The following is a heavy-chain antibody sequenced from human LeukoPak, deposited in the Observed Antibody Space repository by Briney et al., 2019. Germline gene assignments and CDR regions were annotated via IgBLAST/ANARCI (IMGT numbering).Heavy chain of an antibody. Sequence: GGSLRLSCAASGFTFSSHAMSWVRQAPGKGLEWVSAISGSGGSTYYADSVKGRFTISRDNSKNTLYLEMSSLRVEDTAIYYCAKWPEGAMDYFDYWGQGTLVTVSS. CDR2: ISGSGGST. J-gene: IGHJ4*02. D-gene: IGHD3-16*01. CDR1: GFTFSSHA. V-gene: IGHV3-23*01. CDR3: AKWPEGAMDYFDY.